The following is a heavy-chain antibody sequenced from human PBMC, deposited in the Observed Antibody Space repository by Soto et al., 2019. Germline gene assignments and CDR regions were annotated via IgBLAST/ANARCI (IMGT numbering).Heavy chain of an antibody. V-gene: IGHV1-46*03. CDR3: ARGGMITFGGVIAPFDY. D-gene: IGHD3-16*02. Sequence: QVQLVQSGAEVKKPGASVKVSCKASGYTFTSYYMHWVRQAPGQGLEWMGIINPSGGSTSYAQKFHGRVTMTRDTSTSTVYMELSSLRSEDTAVYYCARGGMITFGGVIAPFDYWGQGTLVTVSS. CDR1: GYTFTSYY. J-gene: IGHJ4*02. CDR2: INPSGGST.